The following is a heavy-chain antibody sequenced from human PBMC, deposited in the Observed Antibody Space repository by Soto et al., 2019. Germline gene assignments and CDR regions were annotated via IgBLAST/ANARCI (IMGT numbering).Heavy chain of an antibody. CDR3: AKGYCSGGSVYVYWYFDL. Sequence: EVQLLESGGGLVQPGGSLRLSCAASGFTFSSYAMHWVRQAPGKGLEWVSVITGSGGSKYYADSLKGRFTISRDNSKYTLYLRMKGLRAEDSAVYYCAKGYCSGGSVYVYWYFDLWGRGTMVTVSS. CDR2: ITGSGGSK. J-gene: IGHJ2*01. D-gene: IGHD2-15*01. CDR1: GFTFSSYA. V-gene: IGHV3-23*01.